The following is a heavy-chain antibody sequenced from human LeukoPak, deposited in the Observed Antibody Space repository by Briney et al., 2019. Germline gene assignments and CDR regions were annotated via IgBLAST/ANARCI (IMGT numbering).Heavy chain of an antibody. CDR3: AKMRGYNWFDP. Sequence: PGGSLRLSCAASGFTVSSNYMSWVRQAPGKGLEWVSVIYSGGNTYYADSVKGRFTISRDNSKNTLYLQMNSLRAEDTAVYYCAKMRGYNWFDPWGQGTLVTVSS. V-gene: IGHV3-53*01. D-gene: IGHD3-10*01. CDR2: IYSGGNT. J-gene: IGHJ5*02. CDR1: GFTVSSNY.